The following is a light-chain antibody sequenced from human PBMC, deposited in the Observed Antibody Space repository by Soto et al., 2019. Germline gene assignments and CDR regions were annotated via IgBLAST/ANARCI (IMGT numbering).Light chain of an antibody. CDR3: QTWGTGIRV. V-gene: IGLV4-69*01. J-gene: IGLJ2*01. Sequence: QLVLTQSPSASASLGASVKLTCTLSSGHSSYAIAWHQQQPEKGPRYLMKLNSDGSHSKGDGIPDRFSGSSSGAERYLTIPSLQPEDEADYYCQTWGTGIRVFGGGTKVTVL. CDR1: SGHSSYA. CDR2: LNSDGSH.